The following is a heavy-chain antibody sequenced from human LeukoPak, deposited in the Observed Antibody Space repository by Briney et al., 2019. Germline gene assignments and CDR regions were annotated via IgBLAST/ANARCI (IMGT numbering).Heavy chain of an antibody. V-gene: IGHV4-30-4*01. CDR1: GGSISSGDYY. Sequence: SETLSLTCTVSGGSISSGDYYWSWIRQPPGKGLEWLGYIYYSGSTYYNPSLKSRVTISVDTSKNQFSLKLSSVTAADTAVYYCARGGGTIFGVVFFDYWGQGTLVTVSS. D-gene: IGHD3-3*01. CDR2: IYYSGST. CDR3: ARGGGTIFGVVFFDY. J-gene: IGHJ4*02.